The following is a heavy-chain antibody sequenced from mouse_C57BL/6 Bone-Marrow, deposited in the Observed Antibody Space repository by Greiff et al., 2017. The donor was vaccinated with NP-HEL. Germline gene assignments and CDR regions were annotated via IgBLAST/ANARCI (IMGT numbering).Heavy chain of an antibody. J-gene: IGHJ3*01. CDR2: ISDGGSYT. D-gene: IGHD1-1*01. V-gene: IGHV5-4*03. Sequence: EVKLMESGGGLVKPGGSLKLSCAASGFTFSSSAMSWVRQTPEKRLEWVATISDGGSYTYYPDNVKGRFTISRDNAKNNLYLQMSHLKSEDTAMYYCARGGRSFAYWGQGTLVTVSA. CDR1: GFTFSSSA. CDR3: ARGGRSFAY.